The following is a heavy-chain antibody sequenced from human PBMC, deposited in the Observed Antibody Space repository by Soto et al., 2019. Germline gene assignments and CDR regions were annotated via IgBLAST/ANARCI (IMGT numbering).Heavy chain of an antibody. Sequence: PGESLKISCKGSGYSFAGYWITWVRQKPGKGLEWMGRIDPSDSQTYYSPSFRGHVTISATKSITTVFLQWSSLRASDTAMYYCARLGKGGVVVVPQPPYGMDVWGQGTTVTVSS. J-gene: IGHJ6*02. D-gene: IGHD2-15*01. CDR1: GYSFAGYW. CDR2: IDPSDSQT. CDR3: ARLGKGGVVVVPQPPYGMDV. V-gene: IGHV5-10-1*01.